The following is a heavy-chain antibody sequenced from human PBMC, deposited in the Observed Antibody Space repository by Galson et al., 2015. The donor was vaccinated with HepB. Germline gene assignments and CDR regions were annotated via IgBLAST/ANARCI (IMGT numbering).Heavy chain of an antibody. Sequence: PALVKPTQTLRLTCTFSGFSLTTTGVGVGWIRQPPGKALEWLARIDWDDDKYYSTSLKTRLTISKDTSKNQVVLTMTNMDPVDTATYYCARTSIAVAGSVDYWGQGTLVTVSS. V-gene: IGHV2-70*11. CDR1: GFSLTTTGVG. J-gene: IGHJ4*02. D-gene: IGHD6-19*01. CDR3: ARTSIAVAGSVDY. CDR2: IDWDDDK.